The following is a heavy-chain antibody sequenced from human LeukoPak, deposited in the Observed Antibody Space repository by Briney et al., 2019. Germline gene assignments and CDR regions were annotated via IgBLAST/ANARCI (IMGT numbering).Heavy chain of an antibody. Sequence: PSETLSLTCAVYGGSFSGYYWSWIRQPPGKGLEWIGEINHSGSTNYNPSLKSRVTISVDTSKKQFSLKLSSVTAADTAVYYCARDSARLGDYGYYFDYWGQGTLVTVSS. V-gene: IGHV4-34*01. CDR3: ARDSARLGDYGYYFDY. J-gene: IGHJ4*01. D-gene: IGHD4-17*01. CDR2: INHSGST. CDR1: GGSFSGYY.